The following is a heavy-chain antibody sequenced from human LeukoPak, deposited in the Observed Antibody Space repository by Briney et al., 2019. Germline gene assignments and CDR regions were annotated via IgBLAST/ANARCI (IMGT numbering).Heavy chain of an antibody. V-gene: IGHV3-66*01. D-gene: IGHD2-15*01. CDR3: MALYGSP. Sequence: GGSLRLSCAASGFTLSSNYMSWVRQAPGKGLEWGSGIYIGGSTYYSDSVQSSITISKDNSKNALYLQMNSLRAEDTAVYYCMALYGSPWGQGTLVTVSS. CDR2: IYIGGST. CDR1: GFTLSSNY. J-gene: IGHJ5*02.